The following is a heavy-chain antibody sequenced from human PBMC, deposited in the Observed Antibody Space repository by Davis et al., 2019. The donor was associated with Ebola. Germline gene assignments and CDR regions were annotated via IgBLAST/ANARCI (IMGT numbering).Heavy chain of an antibody. CDR1: GFTFSYW. Sequence: HTGGSLRLSCAASGFTFSYWMHWVRQAPGRGLVWVSRINTDGSNTIYADSVKGRFTNSRDNAKNTVYLQMNSLRAEDTAVYYCARGGGDHAFDIWGQGTMVTVSS. V-gene: IGHV3-74*01. D-gene: IGHD2-21*02. J-gene: IGHJ3*02. CDR3: ARGGGDHAFDI. CDR2: INTDGSNT.